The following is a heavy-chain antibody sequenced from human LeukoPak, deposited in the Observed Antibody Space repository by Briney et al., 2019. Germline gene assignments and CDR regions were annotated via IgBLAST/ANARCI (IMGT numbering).Heavy chain of an antibody. D-gene: IGHD1-26*01. CDR3: TRDISRWELRHPNAFDI. V-gene: IGHV3-66*01. CDR2: IYSGGST. CDR1: GFTVSSNY. J-gene: IGHJ3*02. Sequence: QPGGSLRLSCAASGFTVSSNYMSWVRQAPGKGLEWVSVIYSGGSTYYADSVKGRFTISRDNSKNTLYLQMNSLKTEDTAVYYCTRDISRWELRHPNAFDIWGQGTMVTVSS.